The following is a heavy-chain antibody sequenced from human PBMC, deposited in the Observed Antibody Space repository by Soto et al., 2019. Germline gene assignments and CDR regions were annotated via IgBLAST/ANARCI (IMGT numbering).Heavy chain of an antibody. CDR1: GYTFTSYA. CDR3: ARGGGDSSGSYSEDYYYGMDV. V-gene: IGHV1-3*01. CDR2: INAGNGNT. Sequence: ASVKVSCKASGYTFTSYAMHWVRQAPGQRLEWMGWINAGNGNTKYSQKFQGRVTITRDTSASTAYMELSSLRSEDTAVYYCARGGGDSSGSYSEDYYYGMDVWGQGTTVTVSS. J-gene: IGHJ6*02. D-gene: IGHD3-22*01.